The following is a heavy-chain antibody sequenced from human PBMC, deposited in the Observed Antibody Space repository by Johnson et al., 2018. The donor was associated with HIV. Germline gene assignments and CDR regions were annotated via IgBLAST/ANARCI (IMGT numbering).Heavy chain of an antibody. CDR2: IGTTGDV. V-gene: IGHV3-13*01. CDR3: ARGSYDGDAFDV. J-gene: IGHJ3*01. Sequence: LEWVSGIGTTGDVFYAGSVKDRFTISRENAKDSLYLDMKSLRAGDTALYFCARGSYDGDAFDVWGRGTVVAVSS. D-gene: IGHD3-10*01.